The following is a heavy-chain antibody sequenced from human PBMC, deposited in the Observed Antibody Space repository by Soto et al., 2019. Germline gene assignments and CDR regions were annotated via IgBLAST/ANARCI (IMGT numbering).Heavy chain of an antibody. Sequence: QVQLVQSGAEVKKPGASVKVSCKATGYTFTTYGISWMRQAPGQGLEWMGWISTTNGRTRYAQKFQGRVTMTTDTSTTTAYMDLRSLRSDDTAVYYCARVTGRSGWYDFANWFDPWGQGTLVIVSS. V-gene: IGHV1-18*01. D-gene: IGHD6-19*01. CDR1: GYTFTTYG. CDR3: ARVTGRSGWYDFANWFDP. J-gene: IGHJ5*01. CDR2: ISTTNGRT.